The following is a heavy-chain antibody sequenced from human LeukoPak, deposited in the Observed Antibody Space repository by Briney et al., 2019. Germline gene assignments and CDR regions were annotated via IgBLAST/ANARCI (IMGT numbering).Heavy chain of an antibody. CDR3: ASDRFYFGV. CDR2: IKLDGTEK. CDR1: GFTFSSYW. J-gene: IGHJ4*02. V-gene: IGHV3-7*05. D-gene: IGHD3-16*01. Sequence: GGSLRLSCAASGFTFSSYWMHWVRQAPGKGLEWVANIKLDGTEKYYVDSVKGRFTIFRDNAKNSLYLQMNSLRAEDTAVYYCASDRFYFGVWGQGTLVTVSS.